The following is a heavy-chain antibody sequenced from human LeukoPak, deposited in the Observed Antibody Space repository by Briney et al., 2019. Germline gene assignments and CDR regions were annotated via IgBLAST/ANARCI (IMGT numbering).Heavy chain of an antibody. Sequence: GRSLRLSCAASGFTFSSYAMSWVRQAPGKGLEWVSAISGSGGSTYYADSVKGRFTISRDNSKNTLYLRMNSLRAEDTAVYYCAKGRYSYGFVDYWGQGTLVTVSS. CDR1: GFTFSSYA. D-gene: IGHD5-18*01. V-gene: IGHV3-23*01. CDR3: AKGRYSYGFVDY. CDR2: ISGSGGST. J-gene: IGHJ4*02.